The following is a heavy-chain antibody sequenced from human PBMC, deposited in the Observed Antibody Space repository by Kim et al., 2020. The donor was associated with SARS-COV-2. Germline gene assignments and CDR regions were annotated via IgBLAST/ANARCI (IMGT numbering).Heavy chain of an antibody. CDR3: AREKILTGYYRPIDY. D-gene: IGHD3-9*01. V-gene: IGHV4-31*02. J-gene: IGHJ4*02. Sequence: PPLKSRVTISVDTAKNQFSLKLSAVTSADTAVYYCAREKILTGYYRPIDYWGQGTLVTVSS.